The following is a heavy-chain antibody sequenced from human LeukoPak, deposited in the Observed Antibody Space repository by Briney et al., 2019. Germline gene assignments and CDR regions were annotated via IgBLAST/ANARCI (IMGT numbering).Heavy chain of an antibody. J-gene: IGHJ4*02. CDR2: TYYSGST. D-gene: IGHD3-9*01. V-gene: IGHV4-39*01. CDR3: ARCGEPLPGYYLEIDY. Sequence: SETLSLTCTVSGGSISSSSSYWGWIRQPPGKGLEWIGSTYYSGSTYYNPSLKSRVTISLDTSKNQFSPKPRPLTAAATAVSSCARCGEPLPGYYLEIDYWGQGTMVTVSS. CDR1: GGSISSSSSY.